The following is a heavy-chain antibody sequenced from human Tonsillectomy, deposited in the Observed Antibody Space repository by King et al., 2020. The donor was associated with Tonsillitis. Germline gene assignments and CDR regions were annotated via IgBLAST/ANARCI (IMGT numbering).Heavy chain of an antibody. D-gene: IGHD2-2*01. CDR3: AKEGGAQYCSSVSCSADY. J-gene: IGHJ4*02. CDR2: ISYDGSDK. V-gene: IGHV3-30*18. CDR1: GFTFSDCG. Sequence: VQLVESGGGVVQPGRSLRLSCAASGFTFSDCGMHWVRQAPGKGLDWVAAISYDGSDKDYGDSGRGRFTISRDNSRNTLYLQVNSLSADDTAVYYCAKEGGAQYCSSVSCSADYWGQGTLVTVSS.